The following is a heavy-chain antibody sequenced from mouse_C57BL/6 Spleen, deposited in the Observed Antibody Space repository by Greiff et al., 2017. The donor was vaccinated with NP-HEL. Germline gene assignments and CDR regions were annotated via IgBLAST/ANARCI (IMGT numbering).Heavy chain of an antibody. J-gene: IGHJ2*01. V-gene: IGHV1-55*01. Sequence: VQLQQSGAELVKPGASVKMSCKASGYTFTSYWITWVKQRPGQGLEWIGDIYPGSGSTNYNEKFKSKATLTVDTSSSTAYMQLSSLTSEDSAVYYCARRGSTTVLDYWGQGTTLTVSS. D-gene: IGHD1-1*01. CDR1: GYTFTSYW. CDR3: ARRGSTTVLDY. CDR2: IYPGSGST.